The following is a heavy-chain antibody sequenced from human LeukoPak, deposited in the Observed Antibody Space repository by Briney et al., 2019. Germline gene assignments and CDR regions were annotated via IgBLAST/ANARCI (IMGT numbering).Heavy chain of an antibody. Sequence: PGGSLRLSCAASGFTFNSFAMQWARQAPGKGLEFVSVIDSIGDSTYTTDSVKGRFSISRDNSKNTVYLQMDSLRAEDMAVYYCARSDSSPFGYWGQGTLVTVSS. J-gene: IGHJ4*02. CDR1: GFTFNSFA. D-gene: IGHD6-19*01. V-gene: IGHV3-64*02. CDR3: ARSDSSPFGY. CDR2: IDSIGDST.